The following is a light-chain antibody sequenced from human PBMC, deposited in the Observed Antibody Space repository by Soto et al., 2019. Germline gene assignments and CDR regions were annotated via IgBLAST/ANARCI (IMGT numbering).Light chain of an antibody. V-gene: IGLV2-14*03. J-gene: IGLJ1*01. Sequence: QSALTQPASVSGSPGQSITISCTGTRLDVGGYNYVSWYQQHPGKDPKLIIYEVTNRPSGVSDRFSGSKSDNTASLTISGLQTEYEADYYCCSYVSSKTYVFGTGTKLTVL. CDR2: EVT. CDR1: RLDVGGYNY. CDR3: CSYVSSKTYV.